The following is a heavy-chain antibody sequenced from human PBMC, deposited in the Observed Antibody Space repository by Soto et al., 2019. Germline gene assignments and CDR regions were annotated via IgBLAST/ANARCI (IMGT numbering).Heavy chain of an antibody. Sequence: EVQLLESGGGLVQPGGSLRLSCAASGFNFRDYPMTWVRQAPGKGLEWVSSISGDGGRTDNADSVHGRFTISRDNSAKTVFLLLTNLRVEYTAIYYCAKDHLGQGIGYYFDTWGQGTLVTFSS. V-gene: IGHV3-23*01. CDR3: AKDHLGQGIGYYFDT. CDR1: GFNFRDYP. J-gene: IGHJ4*02. D-gene: IGHD5-12*01. CDR2: ISGDGGRT.